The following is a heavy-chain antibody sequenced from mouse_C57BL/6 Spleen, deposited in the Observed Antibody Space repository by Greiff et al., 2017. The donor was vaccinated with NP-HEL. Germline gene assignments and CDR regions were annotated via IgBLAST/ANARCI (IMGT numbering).Heavy chain of an antibody. V-gene: IGHV1-39*01. CDR2: INPNYGTT. D-gene: IGHD1-1*01. Sequence: VQLQQSGPELVKPGASVKISCKASGYSFTDYNMNWVKQSHGKSLEWIGVINPNYGTTSYNQKFKGKTTLTVDQSSSTDYKQLNSLTSEDAAVYYCARGGVVANFDYWGQGTTLTVSS. CDR1: GYSFTDYN. J-gene: IGHJ2*01. CDR3: ARGGVVANFDY.